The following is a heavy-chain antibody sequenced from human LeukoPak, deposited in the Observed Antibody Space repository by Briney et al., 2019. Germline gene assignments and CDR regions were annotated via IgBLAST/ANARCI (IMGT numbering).Heavy chain of an antibody. J-gene: IGHJ6*03. D-gene: IGHD5-18*01. V-gene: IGHV1-2*02. CDR2: INPNSSGT. CDR1: GYTFTSYS. Sequence: ASVKVCCKASGYTFTSYSISWVRQTPGQGLEWMGWINPNSSGTNYAQKFQGRVTMTRDTSISTAYMELSRLRSDDTAVYYCARGGYSYGNRYYYYMDVWGKGTTVTVSS. CDR3: ARGGYSYGNRYYYYMDV.